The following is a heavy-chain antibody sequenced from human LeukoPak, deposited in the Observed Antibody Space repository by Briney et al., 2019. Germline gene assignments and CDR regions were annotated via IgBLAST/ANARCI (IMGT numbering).Heavy chain of an antibody. CDR2: IYYSGST. J-gene: IGHJ5*02. CDR3: ARGCSAGTPHNWFDP. CDR1: GGSISGYY. V-gene: IGHV4-59*01. Sequence: SETLSLTCTVSGGSISGYYWSWIRQPPGKGLEWIGYIYYSGSTNYNPSLKSRVTISVDTSKNQFSLKLCSVTAADTAVYYCARGCSAGTPHNWFDPWGQGTLVTVSS. D-gene: IGHD6-13*01.